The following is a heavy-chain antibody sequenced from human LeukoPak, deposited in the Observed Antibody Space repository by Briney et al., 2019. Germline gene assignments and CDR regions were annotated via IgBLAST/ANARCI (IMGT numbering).Heavy chain of an antibody. D-gene: IGHD3-22*01. Sequence: GGSLRLSCAASGFTFSSYGMHWVRQAPGKGLEWVAFIRYDGSNKYYADSVKGRFTISRDNAKNSLYLQMNSLRAEDTALYYCARDARYYYDSSGYYYEGFFDYWAREPWSPSPQ. J-gene: IGHJ4*02. CDR1: GFTFSSYG. V-gene: IGHV3-30*02. CDR2: IRYDGSNK. CDR3: ARDARYYYDSSGYYYEGFFDY.